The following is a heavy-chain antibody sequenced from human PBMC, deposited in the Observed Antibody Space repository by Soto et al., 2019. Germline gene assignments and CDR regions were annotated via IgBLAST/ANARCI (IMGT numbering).Heavy chain of an antibody. D-gene: IGHD2-21*01. J-gene: IGHJ4*02. CDR2: INPSSGST. CDR3: ARILVAYSSDY. Sequence: ASVKVSCMASGYTFTSYYMHWVRQAPGQGLEWMGIINPSSGSTSYAQKFQGRVTMTRDTSTSTVYMELSSLRSEDTAVYYCARILVAYSSDYWGQGTLVTVSS. V-gene: IGHV1-46*03. CDR1: GYTFTSYY.